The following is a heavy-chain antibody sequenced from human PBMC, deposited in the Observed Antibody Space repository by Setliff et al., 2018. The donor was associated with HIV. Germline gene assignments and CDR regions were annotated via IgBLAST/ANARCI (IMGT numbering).Heavy chain of an antibody. CDR2: IYTSGST. J-gene: IGHJ4*02. Sequence: SETLSPTCTVSGASVSSYYWSWIRQPAGKGLEWIGRIYTSGSTNYNPSLKSRVTMSVDTSKNQFSLKLNSVTAADTATYYCARSNPGITAGLLAYWGPGTLVTVSS. CDR1: GASVSSYY. CDR3: ARSNPGITAGLLAY. V-gene: IGHV4-4*07. D-gene: IGHD6-13*01.